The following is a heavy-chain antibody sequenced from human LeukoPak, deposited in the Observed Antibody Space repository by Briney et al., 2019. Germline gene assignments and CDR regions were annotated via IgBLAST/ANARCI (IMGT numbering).Heavy chain of an antibody. V-gene: IGHV1-18*01. CDR1: GYNFTSYG. D-gene: IGHD3-10*01. CDR3: ARPSSGNFDY. Sequence: ASVKVSCKASGYNFTSYGISWVRQAPGQGGERMGWISAYNGNTNYAQKLQGRVTMTTDTSTSTAYMELRSLRSDDTAVYYCARPSSGNFDYWGQGTLVTVSS. J-gene: IGHJ4*02. CDR2: ISAYNGNT.